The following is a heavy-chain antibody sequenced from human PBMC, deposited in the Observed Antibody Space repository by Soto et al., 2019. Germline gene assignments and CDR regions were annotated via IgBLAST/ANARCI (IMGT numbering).Heavy chain of an antibody. CDR3: AKGGPYSGLEVDY. V-gene: IGHV3-23*01. CDR2: ISGSGGST. J-gene: IGHJ4*02. Sequence: PGGSLRLSCAASGFTFSSYAMSRVRQAPGKGLEWVSAISGSGGSTYYAHSVKGRFTISRDNSKSTLYLQMNSLRAEDTAVYDCAKGGPYSGLEVDYWGQGTLVTVSS. CDR1: GFTFSSYA. D-gene: IGHD1-26*01.